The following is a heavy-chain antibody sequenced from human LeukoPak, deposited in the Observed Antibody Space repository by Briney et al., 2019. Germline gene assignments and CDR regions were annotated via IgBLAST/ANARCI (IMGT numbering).Heavy chain of an antibody. Sequence: SETLSLTCTVSGGSISSSSYYWGWIRQPPGKGLEWIGSIYYSGSTYYNPSLKSRVTISVDTSKNQFSLKLSSVTAADTAVYYCGSSTVRYGGYSPLDYWGQGTLVTVSS. J-gene: IGHJ4*02. CDR1: GGSISSSSYY. CDR2: IYYSGST. V-gene: IGHV4-39*07. CDR3: GSSTVRYGGYSPLDY. D-gene: IGHD4-17*01.